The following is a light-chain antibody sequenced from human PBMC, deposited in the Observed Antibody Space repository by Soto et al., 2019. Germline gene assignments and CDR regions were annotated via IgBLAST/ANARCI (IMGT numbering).Light chain of an antibody. CDR3: QQYNSYPWT. CDR2: KAS. J-gene: IGKJ1*01. CDR1: QSISSW. V-gene: IGKV1-5*03. Sequence: DIQITQSPSTLSASVGYRFTITCRASQSISSWLSWYQQEPGKDPKLLIYKASTLESGVPSNFSGSGSGTEFTLTIKSLQPEDFATYYCQQYNSYPWTFGQGNTGDIK.